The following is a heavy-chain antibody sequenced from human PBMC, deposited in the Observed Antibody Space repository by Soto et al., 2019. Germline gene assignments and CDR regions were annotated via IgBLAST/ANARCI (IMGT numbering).Heavy chain of an antibody. Sequence: ASVKVSCKASGVTFTNSAVQWVRQARGQRLEWIGWIVVGSGNTNYAQKFQERVTITRDMSTSTAYMELSSLRSEDTAVYSCARERVDTPMVTYHYYYGMDVWGQGTTVTVSS. D-gene: IGHD5-18*01. CDR1: GVTFTNSA. J-gene: IGHJ6*02. CDR2: IVVGSGNT. CDR3: ARERVDTPMVTYHYYYGMDV. V-gene: IGHV1-58*01.